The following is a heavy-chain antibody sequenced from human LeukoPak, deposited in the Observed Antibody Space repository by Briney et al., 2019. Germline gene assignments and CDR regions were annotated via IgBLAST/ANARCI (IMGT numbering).Heavy chain of an antibody. Sequence: SETLSLTCTVSGGSISSSSYYWGWIRQPPGKGLEWIGSIYYSGSTYYNPSLKSRVTISVDTSKNQFSLRLSSVTAADTAVYYCARDWGVSARPGYMDVWGKGTTVTVSS. D-gene: IGHD6-6*01. V-gene: IGHV4-39*07. J-gene: IGHJ6*03. CDR1: GGSISSSSYY. CDR2: IYYSGST. CDR3: ARDWGVSARPGYMDV.